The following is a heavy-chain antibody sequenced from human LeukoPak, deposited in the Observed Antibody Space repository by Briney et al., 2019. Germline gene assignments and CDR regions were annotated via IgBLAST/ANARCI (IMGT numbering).Heavy chain of an antibody. J-gene: IGHJ4*02. CDR3: ARDLRAAAGTSHFGC. V-gene: IGHV1-18*01. CDR1: GYTFTSYG. CDR2: ISAYNGNT. Sequence: ASVKVSCKASGYTFTSYGISWVRQAPGQGLEWMGWISAYNGNTNYAQKLQGRVTMTTDTSTSTAYMELRSLRSDDTAVYYCARDLRAAAGTSHFGCWGQGTLVTVSS. D-gene: IGHD6-13*01.